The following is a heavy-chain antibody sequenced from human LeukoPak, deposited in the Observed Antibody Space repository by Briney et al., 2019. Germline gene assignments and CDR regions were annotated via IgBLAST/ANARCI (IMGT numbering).Heavy chain of an antibody. J-gene: IGHJ4*02. CDR2: ISGSGGST. V-gene: IGHV3-23*01. CDR3: AKERQIVGATTSDY. Sequence: GGSLRLSCAASGFTFSSYAMSWVRQAPGKGLEWVSAISGSGGSTYYAASVKGRFTISRDNSKNTLYLQMNSLRAEDTAVYYCAKERQIVGATTSDYWGQGTLVTVSS. CDR1: GFTFSSYA. D-gene: IGHD1-26*01.